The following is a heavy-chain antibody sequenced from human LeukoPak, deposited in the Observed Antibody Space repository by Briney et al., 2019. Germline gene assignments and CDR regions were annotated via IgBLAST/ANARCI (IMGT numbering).Heavy chain of an antibody. CDR1: GGTFSSYA. CDR2: IIPIFGTA. V-gene: IGHV1-69*01. D-gene: IGHD3-3*01. CDR3: ARDMREWADSYYGMDV. J-gene: IGHJ6*02. Sequence: SVKVSCKASGGTFSSYAISWVRQAPGQGLEWMGGIIPIFGTANYAQKFQGRVTITADESTSTAYMELSSLRSEDTAVYYCARDMREWADSYYGMDVWGQGTTVTVSS.